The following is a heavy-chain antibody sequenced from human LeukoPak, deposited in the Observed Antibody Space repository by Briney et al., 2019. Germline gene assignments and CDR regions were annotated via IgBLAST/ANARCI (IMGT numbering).Heavy chain of an antibody. CDR2: IYYSGST. D-gene: IGHD3-10*01. V-gene: IGHV4-30-4*07. J-gene: IGHJ5*02. Sequence: SETLSLTCAVSGGSISSGGYSWSWIRQPPGKGLEWIGYIYYSGSTYYNPSLKSRVTISVDTSKNQFSLKLSSVTAADTAVYYCANYDSGRGRFDPWGQGTLVTVSS. CDR3: ANYDSGRGRFDP. CDR1: GGSISSGGYS.